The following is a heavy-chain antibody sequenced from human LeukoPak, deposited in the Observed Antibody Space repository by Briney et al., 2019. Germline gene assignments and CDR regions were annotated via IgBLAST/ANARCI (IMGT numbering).Heavy chain of an antibody. V-gene: IGHV3-9*01. CDR1: GFTFDDYA. Sequence: GRSLRLSCAASGFTFDDYAMHWVRQAPGKGLEWVSGISWNSGSIGNADSVKGRFTISRDNAKNSLYLQMNSLRAEDTALYYCAKDIGAIAHLGYFDYWGQGTLVTVSS. J-gene: IGHJ4*02. CDR2: ISWNSGSI. CDR3: AKDIGAIAHLGYFDY. D-gene: IGHD3-16*02.